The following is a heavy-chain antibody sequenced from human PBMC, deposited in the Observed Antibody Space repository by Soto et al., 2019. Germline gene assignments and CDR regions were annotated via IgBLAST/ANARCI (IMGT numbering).Heavy chain of an antibody. CDR2: FDPEDGET. CDR1: GYTLTELS. V-gene: IGHV1-24*01. D-gene: IGHD4-17*01. J-gene: IGHJ4*02. Sequence: ASVKVSCKVSGYTLTELSMHWVRQAPGKGLEWMGGFDPEDGETIYAQKFQGRVTMTEDTSTDTAYMELSSLRSEDTAVYYCARDPHGDYGDPHLFDYWGQGTLVTVSS. CDR3: ARDPHGDYGDPHLFDY.